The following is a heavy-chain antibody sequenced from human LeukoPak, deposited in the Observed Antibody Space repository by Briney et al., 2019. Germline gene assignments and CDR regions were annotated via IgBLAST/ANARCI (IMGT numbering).Heavy chain of an antibody. CDR3: ARGANSSGWYKGFDY. CDR1: GGSFSGYY. V-gene: IGHV4-34*01. Sequence: SETLPLTCAVYGGSFSGYYWSWIRQPPGKGLEWIGEINHSGSTNYNPSLKSRVTISVDTSKNQFSLKLSSVTAADTAVYYCARGANSSGWYKGFDYWGQGTLVTVSS. D-gene: IGHD6-19*01. CDR2: INHSGST. J-gene: IGHJ4*02.